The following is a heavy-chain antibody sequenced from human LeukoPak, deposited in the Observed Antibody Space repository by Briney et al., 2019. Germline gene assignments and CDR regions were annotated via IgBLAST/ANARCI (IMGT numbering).Heavy chain of an antibody. Sequence: ASVKVSCKASGYTFTSYDINWVRQATGQGLEWMGWMNPNSGNTGYAQKFQGRVTITRNTSISTAYMELSSLRSEDTAVYYCARARKQQLVRASGYYFDYWGQGTLVTVSS. CDR2: MNPNSGNT. D-gene: IGHD6-13*01. J-gene: IGHJ4*02. CDR1: GYTFTSYD. CDR3: ARARKQQLVRASGYYFDY. V-gene: IGHV1-8*03.